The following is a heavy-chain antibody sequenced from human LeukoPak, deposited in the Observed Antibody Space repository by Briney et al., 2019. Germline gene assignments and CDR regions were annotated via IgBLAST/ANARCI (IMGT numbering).Heavy chain of an antibody. D-gene: IGHD3-16*01. J-gene: IGHJ4*02. CDR1: GYTFTGYY. Sequence: ASVKVSCKASGYTFTGYYMHWVRQAPGQGLEWMGWINPNSGGTNYAQKFQGRVTMTRDMSTSTVYMELSSLRSEDTAVYYCARDQSGVWGSYSYWGQGTLVTVSS. CDR2: INPNSGGT. CDR3: ARDQSGVWGSYSY. V-gene: IGHV1-2*02.